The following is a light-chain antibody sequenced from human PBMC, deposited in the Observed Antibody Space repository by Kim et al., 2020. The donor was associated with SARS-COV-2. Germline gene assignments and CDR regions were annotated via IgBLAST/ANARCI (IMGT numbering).Light chain of an antibody. CDR2: KAS. CDR1: QSIKTW. CDR3: QQYYGDSPT. J-gene: IGKJ2*01. Sequence: DIQMTQSPPPLSASIGDRVTITCRASQSIKTWLAWYQQKPGKAPKLLISKASTLESGVPSRFSGSGSGAEFTLTISSLQPDDLAIYYCQQYYGDSPTFGQGTKLEI. V-gene: IGKV1-5*03.